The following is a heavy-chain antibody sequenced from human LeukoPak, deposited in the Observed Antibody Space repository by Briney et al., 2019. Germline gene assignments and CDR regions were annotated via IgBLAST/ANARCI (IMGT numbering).Heavy chain of an antibody. CDR2: ITGTT. Sequence: GGSLRLSCAASGFTFSSYAMSWVRQAPGKGLQWVSTITGTTHYADSVKGRFTISRDNAKNSLYLQMNSLRAEDTAVYYCAREPTTVSPPGWGQGTLVTVSS. J-gene: IGHJ4*02. CDR3: AREPTTVSPPG. V-gene: IGHV3-69-1*01. CDR1: GFTFSSYA. D-gene: IGHD4-11*01.